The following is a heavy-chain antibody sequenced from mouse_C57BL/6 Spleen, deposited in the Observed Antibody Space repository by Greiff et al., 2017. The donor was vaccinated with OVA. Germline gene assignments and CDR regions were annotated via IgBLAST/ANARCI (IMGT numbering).Heavy chain of an antibody. V-gene: IGHV2-5*01. Sequence: VQLQQSGPGLVQPSQSLSITCTVSGFSFTSYGVHWFRQSPGKGLEWLGVILRGGSTAYNAAFMSRLSITKDNSKSQVFYKMNSLQADETAIYYCGKKLGIADALDYWGQGTSVTVSS. CDR3: GKKLGIADALDY. CDR2: ILRGGST. J-gene: IGHJ4*01. CDR1: GFSFTSYG.